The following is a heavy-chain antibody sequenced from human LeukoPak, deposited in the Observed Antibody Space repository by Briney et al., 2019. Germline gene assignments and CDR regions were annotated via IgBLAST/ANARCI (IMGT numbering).Heavy chain of an antibody. CDR1: GFTFSSYA. D-gene: IGHD1-14*01. CDR2: ISYDGSNK. J-gene: IGHJ4*02. V-gene: IGHV3-30-3*01. Sequence: SGGSLRLSCAASGFTFSSYAMHWVRQAPGKGLEWVAVISYDGSNKHYADSVKGRFTISRDNSKNTLYLQMNSLRAEDTAVYYCARDASASAPEYYFDYWGQGTLVTVSS. CDR3: ARDASASAPEYYFDY.